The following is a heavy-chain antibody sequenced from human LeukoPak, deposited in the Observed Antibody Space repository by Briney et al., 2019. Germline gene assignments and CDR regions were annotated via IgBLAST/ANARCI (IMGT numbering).Heavy chain of an antibody. CDR1: GFTFGSYT. J-gene: IGHJ4*02. Sequence: GGSLRLSCAASGFTFGSYTMNWVRQAPGKGLEWVSSIGTSSSYIYYADSVKGRFTISRDNAKNSLYLQMNSLRAEDTAVYFCARDHYGDYGFDYWGQGTLVTVSS. D-gene: IGHD4-17*01. V-gene: IGHV3-21*01. CDR2: IGTSSSYI. CDR3: ARDHYGDYGFDY.